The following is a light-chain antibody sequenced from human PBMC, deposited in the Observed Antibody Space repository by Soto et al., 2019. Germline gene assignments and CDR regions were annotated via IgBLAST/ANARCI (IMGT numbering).Light chain of an antibody. CDR3: QQYGSLLT. V-gene: IGKV3-20*01. CDR1: QSVSSSY. Sequence: EIVLTQSPGTLSLSPGERATLSCRASQSVSSSYLAWYQQKPGQAPRLLIYGASSRATGIPDRFSGSGSGTDFTLTISRLEPEDFAVYYDQQYGSLLTFGGGTKVEIK. CDR2: GAS. J-gene: IGKJ4*01.